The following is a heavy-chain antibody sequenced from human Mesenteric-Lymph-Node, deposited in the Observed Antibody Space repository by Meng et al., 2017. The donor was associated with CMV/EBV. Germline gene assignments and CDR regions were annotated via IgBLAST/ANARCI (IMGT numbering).Heavy chain of an antibody. Sequence: SETLSLTCTVSGGSISSYYWSWIRQPPGKGLEWIGYIYYSGSTNYNPSLKSRVTISVDTSKNQFSLRLSSVTAADTAVYYCARTYNWFDPWGQGTLVTVSS. V-gene: IGHV4-59*01. CDR3: ARTYNWFDP. J-gene: IGHJ5*02. CDR1: GGSISSYY. CDR2: IYYSGST.